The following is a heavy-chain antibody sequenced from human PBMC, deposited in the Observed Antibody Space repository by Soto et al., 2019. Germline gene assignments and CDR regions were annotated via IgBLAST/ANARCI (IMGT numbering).Heavy chain of an antibody. J-gene: IGHJ4*02. CDR1: GASINSGDYY. CDR3: ARVGY. CDR2: IYYSGST. Sequence: SETLSLTXTVSGASINSGDYYWSWIRQPPGKGLELIGYIYYSGSTYYSPSLRSRVTISLDTSKNQFSLKLSAVTAADTAVYYCARVGYGGQGTLVTASS. V-gene: IGHV4-30-4*01.